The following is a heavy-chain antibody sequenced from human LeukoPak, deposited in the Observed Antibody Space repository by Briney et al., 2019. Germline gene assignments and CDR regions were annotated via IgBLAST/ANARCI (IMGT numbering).Heavy chain of an antibody. J-gene: IGHJ4*02. D-gene: IGHD3-22*01. CDR2: IYSGGST. CDR1: GFAFSSYA. CDR3: ASNYDSSPRALDY. Sequence: PGGSLRLSCAASGFAFSSYAMSWVRQAPGKGLEWVSVIYSGGSTYYADSVKGRFTISRDNSKNTLYLQMNSLRAEDTAVYYCASNYDSSPRALDYWGQGTLVTVSS. V-gene: IGHV3-66*01.